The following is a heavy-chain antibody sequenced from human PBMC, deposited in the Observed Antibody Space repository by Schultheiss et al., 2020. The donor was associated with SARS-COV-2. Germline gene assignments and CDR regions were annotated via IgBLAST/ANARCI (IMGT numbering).Heavy chain of an antibody. CDR2: IYYSGST. V-gene: IGHV4-39*07. Sequence: SETLSLTCTVSGGSISSSSYYWGWIRQPPGKGLEWIGSIYYSGSTYYNPSLKSRVTISVDTSKNQFSLKLSSVTAADTAVYYCARDVGMPGGSELDYWGQGTLVTVSS. J-gene: IGHJ4*02. CDR3: ARDVGMPGGSELDY. CDR1: GGSISSSSYY. D-gene: IGHD4-23*01.